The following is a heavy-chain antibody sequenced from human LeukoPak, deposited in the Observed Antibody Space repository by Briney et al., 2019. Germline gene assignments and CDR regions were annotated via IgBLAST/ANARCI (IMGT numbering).Heavy chain of an antibody. CDR3: TRDHEERGPYLDL. CDR1: GYPFSDYY. D-gene: IGHD1-7*01. Sequence: ATVKISCKASGYPFSDYYIHWIQEAPGKGLQWMGRIDPLDGETTYAERFQGRVTFTADKSTYTIYMELNSLTFADTAIYYCTRDHEERGPYLDLWGQGSQVTVSS. CDR2: IDPLDGET. J-gene: IGHJ4*02. V-gene: IGHV1-69-2*01.